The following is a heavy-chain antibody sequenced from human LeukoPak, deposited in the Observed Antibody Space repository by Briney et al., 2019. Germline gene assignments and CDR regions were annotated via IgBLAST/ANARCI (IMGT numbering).Heavy chain of an antibody. CDR1: GGSISSYY. Sequence: PSETLSLTCTVSGGSISSYYWSWIRQPPGKGLEWIGYIYYSGSTNYNPSLKSRVTISVDTSKNQFSLKLSSVTAADTAVYYCARVLSSTRGYYYYGMDVWGQGTTVTVSS. CDR2: IYYSGST. D-gene: IGHD2-2*01. J-gene: IGHJ6*02. CDR3: ARVLSSTRGYYYYGMDV. V-gene: IGHV4-59*01.